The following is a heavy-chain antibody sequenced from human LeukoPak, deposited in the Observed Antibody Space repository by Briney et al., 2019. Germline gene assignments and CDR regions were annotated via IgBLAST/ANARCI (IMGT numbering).Heavy chain of an antibody. CDR3: ASDEGNYFDY. CDR1: GFTFSSYI. V-gene: IGHV3-21*01. CDR2: ISRNSTYI. J-gene: IGHJ4*02. Sequence: PGGPLRLSCAASGFTFSSYIMNWVRQAPGKGLEWVASISRNSTYIHYADSVKGRFTISRDNARNSLFLQMNSLRAEDTAIYYCASDEGNYFDYWGQGTVVTVSS.